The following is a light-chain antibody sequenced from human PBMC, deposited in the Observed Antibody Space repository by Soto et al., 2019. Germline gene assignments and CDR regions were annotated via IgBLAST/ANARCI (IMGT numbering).Light chain of an antibody. CDR2: DVS. V-gene: IGLV2-11*01. CDR3: CSYAGSYTVV. CDR1: SSDVGGYHY. J-gene: IGLJ2*01. Sequence: QLVLTQPRSVSGAPGQSVTISCTGTSSDVGGYHYVSWYQQHPGKAPKLMIYDVSKRPSGVPDRFSGSKSGNTASLTISGLQAEDEADYYCCSYAGSYTVVFGGGTKVTVL.